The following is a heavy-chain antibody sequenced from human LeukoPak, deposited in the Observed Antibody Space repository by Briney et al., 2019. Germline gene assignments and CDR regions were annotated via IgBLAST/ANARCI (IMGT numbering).Heavy chain of an antibody. Sequence: ASVKVSCKASGYTFTGYYMHWVRQAPGQGLEWMGWINPKRGDTNYAQKFQGRVTMTRDTSISTAYMELSRLRSDDTAVYYCARRAGAYSHPYDYWGQGTLVTVSS. CDR3: ARRAGAYSHPYDY. D-gene: IGHD4/OR15-4a*01. CDR2: INPKRGDT. V-gene: IGHV1-2*02. J-gene: IGHJ4*02. CDR1: GYTFTGYY.